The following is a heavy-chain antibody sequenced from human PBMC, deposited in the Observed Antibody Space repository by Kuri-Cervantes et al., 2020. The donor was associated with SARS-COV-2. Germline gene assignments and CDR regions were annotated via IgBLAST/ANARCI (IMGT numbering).Heavy chain of an antibody. D-gene: IGHD3-16*02. CDR3: AREAIYDYVWGSYRYSAFDI. CDR1: GFTFSSYS. CDR2: ISSSSSYI. J-gene: IGHJ3*02. V-gene: IGHV3-21*01. Sequence: GESLKISCAASGFTFSSYSMNWVRQAPGKGLEWVSSISSSSSYIYYADSVKGRFTISRDNAKNSLYLQMNSLRAEDTAVYYCAREAIYDYVWGSYRYSAFDIWGQGTMVTVSS.